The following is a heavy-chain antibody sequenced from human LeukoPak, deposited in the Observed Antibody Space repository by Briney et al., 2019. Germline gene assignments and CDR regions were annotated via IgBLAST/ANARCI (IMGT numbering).Heavy chain of an antibody. Sequence: GGSLRLSCAAYGFTFSSYAMSWVRQAPGKGLEWVSAISGSGGSTYYADSVKGRFTISRDNSKNTLYLQMNSLRAEDTAVYYCAKGPGYYGSGSYTTFDYWGQGTLVTVSS. D-gene: IGHD3-10*01. CDR2: ISGSGGST. V-gene: IGHV3-23*01. J-gene: IGHJ4*02. CDR1: GFTFSSYA. CDR3: AKGPGYYGSGSYTTFDY.